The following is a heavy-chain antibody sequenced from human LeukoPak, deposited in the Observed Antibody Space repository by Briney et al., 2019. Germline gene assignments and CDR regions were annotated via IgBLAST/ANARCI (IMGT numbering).Heavy chain of an antibody. Sequence: ASVKVSCKASGYTFTSYAMNWVRQAPGQGLEWMGWINTNTGNPTYAQGFTGRFVFSLDTSVSTAYLQISSLKAEDTAVYYCARGLTAARPASYYYYGMDVWGQGTTVTVSS. CDR2: INTNTGNP. CDR3: ARGLTAARPASYYYYGMDV. V-gene: IGHV7-4-1*02. J-gene: IGHJ6*02. D-gene: IGHD6-6*01. CDR1: GYTFTSYA.